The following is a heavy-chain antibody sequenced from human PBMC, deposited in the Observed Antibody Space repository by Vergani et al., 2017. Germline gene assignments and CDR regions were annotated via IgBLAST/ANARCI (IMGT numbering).Heavy chain of an antibody. CDR3: AGQGFDCSSTSCYSFDD. Sequence: QVQLQQWGAGLLKPSETLSLTCAVSGGSFSGYYWSWIRQPPGKGLEWIGEINPSGSTNYNPSLKSRVTISVDTSKNQFSLKLSAVTAADTAVYYSAGQGFDCSSTSCYSFDDWGQGTLVTVSS. CDR2: INPSGST. D-gene: IGHD2-2*01. V-gene: IGHV4-34*01. J-gene: IGHJ4*02. CDR1: GGSFSGYY.